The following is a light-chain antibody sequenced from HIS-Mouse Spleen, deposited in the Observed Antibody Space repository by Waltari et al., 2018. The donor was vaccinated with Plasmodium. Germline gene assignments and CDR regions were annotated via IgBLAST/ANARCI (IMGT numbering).Light chain of an antibody. V-gene: IGKV3-11*01. J-gene: IGKJ2*01. CDR2: DAS. CDR1: QGVSSY. CDR3: QQRSNWYT. Sequence: EIVLTQSPATLSLSPGERATLSCRASQGVSSYLAWYQQKPGQPPRLLIYDASNRATGIPARFSGSGSGTDFTLTISSLEPEDFAVYYCQQRSNWYTFGQGTKLEIK.